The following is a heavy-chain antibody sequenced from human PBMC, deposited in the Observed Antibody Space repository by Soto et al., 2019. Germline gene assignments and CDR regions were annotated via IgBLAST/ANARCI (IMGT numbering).Heavy chain of an antibody. CDR2: ISYDGSNK. D-gene: IGHD2-2*01. CDR1: GFTFSSYA. V-gene: IGHV3-30-3*01. J-gene: IGHJ6*02. Sequence: QVQLVEFGGGVVQPGRSLRLSCAASGFTFSSYAMHWVRQAPGKGLEWVAVISYDGSNKYYADSVKGRFTISRDNSKNTLYLQMNSLRAEDTAVYYCARVGVVPAPPTYYYYGMDVWGQGTTVTVSS. CDR3: ARVGVVPAPPTYYYYGMDV.